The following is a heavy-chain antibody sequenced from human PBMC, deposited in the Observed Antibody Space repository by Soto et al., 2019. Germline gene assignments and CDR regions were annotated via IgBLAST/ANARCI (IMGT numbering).Heavy chain of an antibody. CDR3: ARGTVYGSGSHYYPYYVIDV. V-gene: IGHV4-34*01. Sequence: SETLSLTCAVYGGSFSGCYWSRIRQPPGKGLEWIGDIYHSGSTNYNPSLKSRVTISVDTSKNQFSLKLSSVTAADTAVYYCARGTVYGSGSHYYPYYVIDVWGQGTTVTVSS. CDR1: GGSFSGCY. J-gene: IGHJ6*02. CDR2: IYHSGST. D-gene: IGHD3-10*01.